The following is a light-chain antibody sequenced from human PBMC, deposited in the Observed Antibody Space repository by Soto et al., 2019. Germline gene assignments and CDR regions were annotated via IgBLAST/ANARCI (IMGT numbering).Light chain of an antibody. CDR1: SSDIGRYNY. CDR3: SSYISSSTYV. CDR2: DVS. J-gene: IGLJ1*01. V-gene: IGLV2-14*01. Sequence: QSVLTQPASVSGSPGQSITISCTGPSSDIGRYNYVSWYQQYPGKAPKFMIYDVSNRPSGVSNRFSGSKSGNTASLTISGLQAEDEADYYCSSYISSSTYVFGTGTKVTVL.